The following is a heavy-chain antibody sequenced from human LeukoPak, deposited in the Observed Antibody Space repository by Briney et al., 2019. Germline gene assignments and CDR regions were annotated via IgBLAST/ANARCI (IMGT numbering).Heavy chain of an antibody. J-gene: IGHJ4*02. CDR3: AREVVGGYYFDY. Sequence: SETLSLTCTVSGGSISGYYWSWIRQPPGKGLEWIGHIYYSGSTNYNPSLKSRVTISVDTSKNQFSLKLSSVTAADTAVYYCAREVVGGYYFDYWGQGTLVTVSS. V-gene: IGHV4-59*01. D-gene: IGHD3-16*01. CDR2: IYYSGST. CDR1: GGSISGYY.